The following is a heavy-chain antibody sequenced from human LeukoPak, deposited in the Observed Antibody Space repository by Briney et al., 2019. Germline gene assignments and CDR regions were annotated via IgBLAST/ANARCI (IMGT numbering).Heavy chain of an antibody. CDR3: ARHDYDSSGHRRDYYFDY. Sequence: SETLSLTCTVSGGSITGSTYYWGWIRQPPAKGLEWIVSVIHSGTTYYNPSLRSRVIVSMDTSKKQFSLRLSSVTAADTAVYYCARHDYDSSGHRRDYYFDYWSQGTLVTVSS. CDR1: GGSITGSTYY. CDR2: VIHSGTT. J-gene: IGHJ4*02. V-gene: IGHV4-39*01. D-gene: IGHD3-22*01.